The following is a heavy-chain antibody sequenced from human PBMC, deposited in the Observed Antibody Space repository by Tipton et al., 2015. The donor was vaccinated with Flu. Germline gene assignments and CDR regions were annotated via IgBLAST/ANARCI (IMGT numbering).Heavy chain of an antibody. J-gene: IGHJ4*02. D-gene: IGHD1-26*01. Sequence: GLVKPSQTLSLTCTVSRYSLTIDYWNWIRQPAGKGLEWIGRIYTSGSTNYNPSLKSRVTISVDTSKNQFSLKLSSVTAADTAVYYCARLSGSYALDYWGQGTLVTVSS. CDR3: ARLSGSYALDY. CDR1: RYSLTIDY. CDR2: IYTSGST. V-gene: IGHV4-4*07.